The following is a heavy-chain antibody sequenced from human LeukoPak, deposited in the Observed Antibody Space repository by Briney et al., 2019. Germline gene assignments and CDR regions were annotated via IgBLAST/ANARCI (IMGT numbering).Heavy chain of an antibody. Sequence: ASVKVSCKASGYTFTSYGISWVRQAPGQGLEWMGWINPNSGGTNYAQKFQGRVTMTRDTSISTAYMELSRLRSDDTAVYYCAGDSSGYYTIDYWGQGTLVTVSS. D-gene: IGHD3-22*01. CDR2: INPNSGGT. CDR1: GYTFTSYG. V-gene: IGHV1-2*02. CDR3: AGDSSGYYTIDY. J-gene: IGHJ4*02.